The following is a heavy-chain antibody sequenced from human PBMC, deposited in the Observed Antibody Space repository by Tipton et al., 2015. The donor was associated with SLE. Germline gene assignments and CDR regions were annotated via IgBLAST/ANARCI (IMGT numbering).Heavy chain of an antibody. CDR3: AKAQGVIVPNDAFDF. V-gene: IGHV3-23*01. CDR1: GFSFRTYE. J-gene: IGHJ3*01. CDR2: ISGSGDST. Sequence: SLRLSCEASGFSFRTYEMHWVRQAPGKGLEWVSGISGSGDSTYSGDSVKGRFTISRDNSKKTLYLQMNSLRVEDTAIYYCAKAQGVIVPNDAFDFGGQGTMVTVSS. D-gene: IGHD2/OR15-2a*01.